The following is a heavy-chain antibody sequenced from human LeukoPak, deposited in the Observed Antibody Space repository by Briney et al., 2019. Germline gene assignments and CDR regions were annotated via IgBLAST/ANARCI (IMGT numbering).Heavy chain of an antibody. Sequence: SVKVSCKASGGIFSSYDISLDRQAPGQGLDWMGGIIPILGGENYAQKFQGRVTFTADAFTTTAYMELSSLKSEDTAMYYCARVSVRGGYSGYDYFDFWGQGTQVSVCS. CDR2: IIPILGGE. J-gene: IGHJ4*02. V-gene: IGHV1-69*10. CDR1: GGIFSSYD. CDR3: ARVSVRGGYSGYDYFDF. D-gene: IGHD5-12*01.